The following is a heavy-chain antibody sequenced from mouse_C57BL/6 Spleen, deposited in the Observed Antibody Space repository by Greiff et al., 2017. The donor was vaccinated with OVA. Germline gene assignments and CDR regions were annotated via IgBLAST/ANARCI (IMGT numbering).Heavy chain of an antibody. D-gene: IGHD2-3*01. CDR2: IYWDDDK. V-gene: IGHV8-12*01. J-gene: IGHJ2*01. CDR1: GFSLSTSGMG. Sequence: QVTLKECGPGILQSSQTLSLTCSFSGFSLSTSGMGVSWIRQPSGKGLEWLAHIYWDDDKRYNPSLKSRLTISKDTSRNQVFLKITSVDTADTATYYCARIFPDGYGDYWGQGTTLTVSS. CDR3: ARIFPDGYGDY.